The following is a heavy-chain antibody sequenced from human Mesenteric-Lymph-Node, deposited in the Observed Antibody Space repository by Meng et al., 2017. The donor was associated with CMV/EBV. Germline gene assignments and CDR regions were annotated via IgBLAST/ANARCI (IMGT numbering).Heavy chain of an antibody. CDR2: ISNDGVNK. D-gene: IGHD3-9*01. J-gene: IGHJ4*02. Sequence: GESLKISCAVSGFTFSNYAMHWVRQAPGKGLEWLSVISNDGVNKYYADSVKGRFTISRDNAKNSLYLQMNSLRAEDTAVYYCARRYYDILTGYYRPYFDYWGQGTLVTVSS. CDR3: ARRYYDILTGYYRPYFDY. CDR1: GFTFSNYA. V-gene: IGHV3-30*04.